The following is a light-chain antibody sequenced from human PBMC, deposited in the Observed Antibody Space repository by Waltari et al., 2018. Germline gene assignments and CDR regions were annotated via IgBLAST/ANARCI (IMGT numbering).Light chain of an antibody. CDR1: QSISSY. CDR2: AAS. V-gene: IGKV1-39*01. Sequence: IQMTQSPSSLSASVGARVTITCRASQSISSYLNWYQQKPGKAPKLLIYAASSLQSGVPLRFSGSGSGTDFTLTISSLQPEDCATYYCQQSYSTPTWTFGQGTKVEIK. J-gene: IGKJ1*01. CDR3: QQSYSTPTWT.